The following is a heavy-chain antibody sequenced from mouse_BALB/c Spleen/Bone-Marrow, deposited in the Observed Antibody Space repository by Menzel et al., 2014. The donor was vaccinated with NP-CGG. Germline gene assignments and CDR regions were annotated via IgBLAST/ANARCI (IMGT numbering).Heavy chain of an antibody. CDR3: AREVYGSWFAY. CDR2: INPNSDYT. J-gene: IGHJ3*01. V-gene: IGHV1-4*01. Sequence: VQGVESGAELARPGAPVKMSCKASGYTFTYYTMYWVKQRPGQGLEWIGYINPNSDYTNYNQKFKDKATLTADKSSSTAYMQLSSLTSEDSAVYYCAREVYGSWFAYWGQGTLVTVSA. CDR1: GYTFTYYT. D-gene: IGHD2-2*01.